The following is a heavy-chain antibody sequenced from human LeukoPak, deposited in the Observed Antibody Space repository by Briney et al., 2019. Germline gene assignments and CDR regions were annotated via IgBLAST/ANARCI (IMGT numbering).Heavy chain of an antibody. CDR2: IYTSGST. CDR3: ARIKPGAAYGDYAEDDAFDI. Sequence: PSETLSLTCTVSGGSISSYYWSWIRQPPGKGLEWIGYIYTSGSTNYNPSLKSRVTISVDTSKNQFSLKLSSVTAADTAVYYCARIKPGAAYGDYAEDDAFDIWGQGTMVTVSS. CDR1: GGSISSYY. D-gene: IGHD4-17*01. J-gene: IGHJ3*02. V-gene: IGHV4-4*09.